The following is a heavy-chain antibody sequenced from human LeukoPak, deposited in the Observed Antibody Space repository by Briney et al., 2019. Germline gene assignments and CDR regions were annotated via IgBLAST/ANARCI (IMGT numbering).Heavy chain of an antibody. CDR2: ITSSGSTI. CDR1: GFTFSTYS. CDR3: ARGGSLLAPYYGMDV. D-gene: IGHD3-10*01. J-gene: IGHJ6*02. Sequence: GGSLRLSCAASGFTFSTYSMNWVRQAPGKGLEWVSYITSSGSTIYYGDSVKGRFTISRDNAKNSLSLQMNSLRAEDTAVYYCARGGSLLAPYYGMDVWGQGTTVTVSS. V-gene: IGHV3-48*04.